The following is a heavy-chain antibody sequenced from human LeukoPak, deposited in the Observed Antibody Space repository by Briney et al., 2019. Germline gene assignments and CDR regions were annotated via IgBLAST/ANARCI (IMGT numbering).Heavy chain of an antibody. CDR3: ARGSPGDGYIPFDY. V-gene: IGHV4-61*02. CDR1: GGSISSGSYY. D-gene: IGHD5-24*01. CDR2: MYTTGST. J-gene: IGHJ4*02. Sequence: PSETLSLTCTVSGGSISSGSYYWSWIRQPAGKGLEWIGRMYTTGSTNYNPSLKSRVTISLDTSKNQFSLKLSSVTAADTAVYYCARGSPGDGYIPFDYWGQGTLVTVSS.